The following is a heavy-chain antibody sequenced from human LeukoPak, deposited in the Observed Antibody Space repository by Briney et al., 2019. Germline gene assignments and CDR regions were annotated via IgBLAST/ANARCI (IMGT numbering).Heavy chain of an antibody. V-gene: IGHV3-7*01. J-gene: IGHJ5*02. CDR1: GFTSSSHW. D-gene: IGHD3-3*01. CDR2: IKPDGREK. CDR3: MTGGHYSGT. Sequence: PGGFLRLSCVASGFTSSSHWMGWVRQAPGKGLEWVANIKPDGREKNYVDSVKGRFTISRDNGKNSMYLQMNSLRAEDTAVYYCMTGGHYSGTWGQGSLVTVSS.